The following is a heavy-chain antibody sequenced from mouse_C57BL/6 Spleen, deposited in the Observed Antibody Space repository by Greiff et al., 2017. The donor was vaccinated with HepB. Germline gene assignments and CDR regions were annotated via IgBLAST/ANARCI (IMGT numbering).Heavy chain of an antibody. Sequence: EVQLQQSGAELVKPAASLKLSCTASGYNIKDIYIHWVKQRPEKGLERIRRTDPANGNTKYDPKFQGKATITADTSSNTAYLQLSSLTSEDTAVYYCRISTMYAWGQGTTLTVSS. CDR3: RISTMYA. V-gene: IGHV14-3*02. CDR2: TDPANGNT. D-gene: IGHD2-14*01. J-gene: IGHJ2*01. CDR1: GYNIKDIY.